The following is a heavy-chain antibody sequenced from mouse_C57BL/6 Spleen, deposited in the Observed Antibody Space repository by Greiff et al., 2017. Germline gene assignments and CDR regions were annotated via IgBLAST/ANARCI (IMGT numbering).Heavy chain of an antibody. CDR1: GFSFNTYA. CDR3: ERHRGKGLYAMDY. Sequence: EVQLVESGGGLVQPKGSLKLPCAASGFSFNTYAMNWVRQAPGKGLEWVARIRSKSNNYATYYADSVKDRFTITRDDSESMLYLQMNNLKTADTAMYYCERHRGKGLYAMDYWGQGTSVTVSS. V-gene: IGHV10-1*01. CDR2: IRSKSNNYAT. J-gene: IGHJ4*01. D-gene: IGHD1-3*01.